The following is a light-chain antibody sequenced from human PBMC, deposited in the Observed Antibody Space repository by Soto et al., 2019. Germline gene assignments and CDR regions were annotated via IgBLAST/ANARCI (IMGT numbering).Light chain of an antibody. CDR3: PHYDSYSPAWT. J-gene: IGKJ1*01. V-gene: IGKV1-5*03. Sequence: DIQMTQSPSTLSASVGDRVSITCRASQSIGDWLAWYQQKPGKAPKLLIYKASNLQSGVPSRFSGSGSGTDFTLTISRLQHDDFATYYCPHYDSYSPAWTFGQETKVDIK. CDR2: KAS. CDR1: QSIGDW.